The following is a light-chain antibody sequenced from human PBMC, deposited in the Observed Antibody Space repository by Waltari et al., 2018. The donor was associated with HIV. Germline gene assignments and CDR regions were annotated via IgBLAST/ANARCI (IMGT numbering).Light chain of an antibody. CDR1: QSISAK. J-gene: IGKJ2*01. Sequence: EIVMTQSPPTLSASPGQRVTLSCRASQSISAKVAWYQQRPGQAPRLLIYEAVTRPTGIPARFSGSGSGTEFTLTISSLQSEDFATYFCQQYDSGPRGITFGQGTMLEIK. CDR2: EAV. V-gene: IGKV3-15*01. CDR3: QQYDSGPRGIT.